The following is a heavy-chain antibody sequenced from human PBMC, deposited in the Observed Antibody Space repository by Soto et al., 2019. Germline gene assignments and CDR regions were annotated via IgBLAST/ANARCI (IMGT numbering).Heavy chain of an antibody. CDR1: GYTFTSYG. D-gene: IGHD6-13*01. V-gene: IGHV1-18*01. J-gene: IGHJ6*02. CDR2: ISAYNGNT. CDR3: ARDALIAAAGHYYYGMDV. Sequence: ASVKVSCKASGYTFTSYGISWVRQAPGQGLEWMGWISAYNGNTNYAQKLQGRVTMTTDTSTSTAYMELRSLRSDDTAVYYCARDALIAAAGHYYYGMDVWGQGTTVTVSS.